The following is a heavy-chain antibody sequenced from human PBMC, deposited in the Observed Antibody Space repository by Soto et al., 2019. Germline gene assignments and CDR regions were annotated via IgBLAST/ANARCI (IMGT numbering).Heavy chain of an antibody. D-gene: IGHD5-12*01. CDR2: IYYGGST. V-gene: IGHV4-31*03. Sequence: LSLTCTVSGDSISSGGYYWSWIRQHPGKGLEWIGYIYYGGSTYNNPSLKGRPTISVDTSKNQFSLKVSSVTAADTAVYFCARDRSRGYGRFDYWGQGTLVTVSS. CDR1: GDSISSGGYY. CDR3: ARDRSRGYGRFDY. J-gene: IGHJ4*02.